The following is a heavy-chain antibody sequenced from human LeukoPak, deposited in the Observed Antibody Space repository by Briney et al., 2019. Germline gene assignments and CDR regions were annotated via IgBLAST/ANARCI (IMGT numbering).Heavy chain of an antibody. CDR3: AKGSPNYSDRFDY. CDR2: ISGSGGTT. CDR1: GFTFSSYA. J-gene: IGHJ4*02. Sequence: GGSLRLSCAASGFTFSSYAMSWVRQAPGKGLEWVSGISGSGGTTYYADSVKGRFTISRDNSKNTLYLQMNSLRAEDTAVYYCAKGSPNYSDRFDYWGQGTLVTVSS. D-gene: IGHD4-17*01. V-gene: IGHV3-23*01.